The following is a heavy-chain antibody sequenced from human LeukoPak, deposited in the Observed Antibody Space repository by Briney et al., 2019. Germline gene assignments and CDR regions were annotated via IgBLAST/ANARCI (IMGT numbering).Heavy chain of an antibody. CDR3: ARLYLPATRSDY. CDR1: GGSISSYY. V-gene: IGHV4-59*01. Sequence: SETLSLTCTVSGGSISSYYWSWIRQPPGKGLEWIGYIYYSRSTNYNPSLKSRVTISVDTSKNQFSLKLSSVTAADTAVYYCARLYLPATRSDYWGQGTLVTVSS. CDR2: IYYSRST. J-gene: IGHJ4*02. D-gene: IGHD5-24*01.